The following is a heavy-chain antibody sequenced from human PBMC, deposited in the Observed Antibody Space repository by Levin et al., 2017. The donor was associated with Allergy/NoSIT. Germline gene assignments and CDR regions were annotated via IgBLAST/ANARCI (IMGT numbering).Heavy chain of an antibody. CDR1: GFTFDDFA. J-gene: IGHJ4*02. Sequence: QAGGSLRLSCAASGFTFDDFAMHWVRQAPGKGLEWVSGISWNSGSVGYGDSVKGRFSISRDNAENSLYLQMNSLRPDDTALYYCVKDGGTSTLYSNSWTFDYWGQGTLVTVSS. D-gene: IGHD6-13*01. V-gene: IGHV3-9*01. CDR2: ISWNSGSV. CDR3: VKDGGTSTLYSNSWTFDY.